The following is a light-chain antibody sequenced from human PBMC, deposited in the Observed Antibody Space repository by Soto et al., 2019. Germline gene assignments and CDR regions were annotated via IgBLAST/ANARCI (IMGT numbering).Light chain of an antibody. CDR2: DAT. CDR1: TGAVTSSHY. Sequence: VVTQEPSLTVSPGGTVTLTCGSSTGAVTSSHYPYWFQQKPGQAPRTLIYDATNKHSWTPARFSGSLLGGKAALTLSGAQPEDEADYYCLLSYTATRPVFGGGTKVTVL. V-gene: IGLV7-46*01. J-gene: IGLJ2*01. CDR3: LLSYTATRPV.